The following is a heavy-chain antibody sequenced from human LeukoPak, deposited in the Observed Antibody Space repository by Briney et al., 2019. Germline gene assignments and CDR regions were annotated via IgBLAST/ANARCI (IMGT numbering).Heavy chain of an antibody. V-gene: IGHV1-18*01. Sequence: GASVKVSCKASGYTFTRYGISWVRQAPGPGLEWMGWISAYNGNTNYAQKLQGRVTMTTDTSTSTAYRELRSLRSDDTAVYYCARPYYDSSAPPYDYWGQGTLVTVSS. CDR3: ARPYYDSSAPPYDY. CDR2: ISAYNGNT. J-gene: IGHJ4*02. CDR1: GYTFTRYG. D-gene: IGHD3-22*01.